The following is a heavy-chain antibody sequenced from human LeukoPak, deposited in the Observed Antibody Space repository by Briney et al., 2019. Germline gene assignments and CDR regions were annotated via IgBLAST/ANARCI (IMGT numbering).Heavy chain of an antibody. D-gene: IGHD5-12*01. Sequence: GGSLRLSCAASGLTFGAYWMNWVRQAPGKGLEWVANIWQGESGAHYVDSVTGRFIISGDSAKTSLYLQMNNLRAEDSAVYYCVRRRDIVATAPYYYYGMDVWGQGTTVTVSS. J-gene: IGHJ6*02. CDR2: IWQGESGA. CDR3: VRRRDIVATAPYYYYGMDV. CDR1: GLTFGAYW. V-gene: IGHV3-7*01.